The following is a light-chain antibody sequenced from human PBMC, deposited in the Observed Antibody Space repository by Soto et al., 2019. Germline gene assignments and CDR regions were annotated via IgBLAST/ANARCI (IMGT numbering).Light chain of an antibody. CDR1: QSVNNY. CDR3: QDRNNWPPLFT. Sequence: EIVLTQSPGTLSLSPGERATLSCRASQSVNNYLSWYQQTPGQAPRLLSHDTSTRATGIPARFSGSGSGTAFPLTISSLEPEDFAVDYCQDRNNWPPLFTFGPGTKVDMK. J-gene: IGKJ3*01. V-gene: IGKV3-11*01. CDR2: DTS.